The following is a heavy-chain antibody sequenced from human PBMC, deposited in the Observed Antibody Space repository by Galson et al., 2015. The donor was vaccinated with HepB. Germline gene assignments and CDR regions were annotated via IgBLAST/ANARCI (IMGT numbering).Heavy chain of an antibody. Sequence: SLRLSCAASGFTFSTYSMHWARQAPGKGLVGVAVIWYDGRNQYYADSVKGRFTVSRDNFRNTWYLQMSSLSAEDTALYYCAREARIAAPASLDYWGQGTLVTVSS. V-gene: IGHV3-33*01. CDR2: IWYDGRNQ. CDR3: AREARIAAPASLDY. D-gene: IGHD6-13*01. J-gene: IGHJ4*02. CDR1: GFTFSTYS.